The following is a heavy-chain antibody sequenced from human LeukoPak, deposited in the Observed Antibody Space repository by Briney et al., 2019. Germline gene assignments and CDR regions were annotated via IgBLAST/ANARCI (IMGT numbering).Heavy chain of an antibody. CDR2: ISSTDSFI. D-gene: IGHD3-10*01. Sequence: GGSLRLSCAASGFPFSTYNMLWVRQAPGKGLEWVSSISSTDSFIYYADSVKGRFTISRDNAKSSLYLQMNSLRAEDTAVYYCARVTGVVRGSSDHWGQGTLVTVSS. V-gene: IGHV3-21*01. CDR1: GFPFSTYN. CDR3: ARVTGVVRGSSDH. J-gene: IGHJ4*02.